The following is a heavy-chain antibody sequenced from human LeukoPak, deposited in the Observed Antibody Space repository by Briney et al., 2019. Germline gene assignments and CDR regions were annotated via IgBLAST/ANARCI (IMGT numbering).Heavy chain of an antibody. V-gene: IGHV3-9*01. CDR1: GFTFSSYI. D-gene: IGHD4-17*01. CDR2: ISWNSGSI. CDR3: AKDQKYGDFSHGMDV. Sequence: GGSLRLSCAASGFTFSSYIMNWVRQAPGKGLEWVSGISWNSGSIDYADSVKGRFTISRDNAKNSLYLQMNSLRAEDTALYYCAKDQKYGDFSHGMDVWGQGTTVTVSS. J-gene: IGHJ6*02.